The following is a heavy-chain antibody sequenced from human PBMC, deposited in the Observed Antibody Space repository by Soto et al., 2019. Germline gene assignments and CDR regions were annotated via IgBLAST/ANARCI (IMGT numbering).Heavy chain of an antibody. CDR3: AKGRWDYFDY. Sequence: SLQICCAASGFTFDDYAMHWVRQAPGKGLEWVSGISWNSGNIGYADSVKGRFTISGDNAKNSLYLQMNSLRGEDTALYYCAKGRWDYFDYWGQGTLVTVSS. J-gene: IGHJ4*02. CDR2: ISWNSGNI. V-gene: IGHV3-9*01. D-gene: IGHD1-26*01. CDR1: GFTFDDYA.